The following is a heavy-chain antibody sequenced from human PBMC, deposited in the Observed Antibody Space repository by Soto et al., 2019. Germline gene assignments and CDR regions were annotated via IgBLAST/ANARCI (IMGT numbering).Heavy chain of an antibody. CDR3: AKDKYYDFWSGYDY. CDR1: GFTFDDYA. Sequence: TGGSLRLSCAASGFTFDDYAMHWVRQAPGKGLEWVSGISWNSGSIGYADSVKGRFTISRDNAKNSLYLQMNSLRAEDTALYYCAKDKYYDFWSGYDYWGQGT. CDR2: ISWNSGSI. V-gene: IGHV3-9*01. D-gene: IGHD3-3*01. J-gene: IGHJ4*02.